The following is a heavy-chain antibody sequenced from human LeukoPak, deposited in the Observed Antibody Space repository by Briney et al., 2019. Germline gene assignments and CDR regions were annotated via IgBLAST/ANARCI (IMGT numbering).Heavy chain of an antibody. CDR1: GYTFTSYG. V-gene: IGHV1-18*01. D-gene: IGHD4-17*01. J-gene: IGHJ6*02. Sequence: GASVKVSCKASGYTFTSYGISWGRQAPGQGLEWMGWISADNGNTNYAQKLRGRVTMTTDTSTSTAYMELRSLRSDDTAVYYCARDRYGDYAGVDYYYGMDVWGQGTTVTVSS. CDR2: ISADNGNT. CDR3: ARDRYGDYAGVDYYYGMDV.